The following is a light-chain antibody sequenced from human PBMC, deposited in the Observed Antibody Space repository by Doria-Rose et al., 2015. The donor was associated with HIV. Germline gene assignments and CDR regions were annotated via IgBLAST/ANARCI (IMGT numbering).Light chain of an antibody. Sequence: EIVLTQSPGTLSLSPGVRATLSCRASQSFSSTYLAWYQQKHGQAPSLLIYDGSTRATGIPDRFSASGSGTDFTLTINRRQPDDFALYYCHQYGTSWTFGQGTKVEI. CDR1: QSFSSTY. V-gene: IGKV3-20*01. CDR3: HQYGTSWT. CDR2: DGS. J-gene: IGKJ1*01.